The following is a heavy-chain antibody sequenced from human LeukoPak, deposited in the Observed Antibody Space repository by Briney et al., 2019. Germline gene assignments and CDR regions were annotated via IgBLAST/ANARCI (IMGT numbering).Heavy chain of an antibody. V-gene: IGHV4-30-4*01. J-gene: IGHJ6*04. CDR2: IYYSGST. CDR3: ARNRGMVRGFIDV. CDR1: GGSISSGDYY. Sequence: PSQTLSLTCTVSGGSISSGDYYWSWIRQPPGKGLEWNGNIYYSGSTYYNPSLKSRVTISISTTKNQFSLKLSSVTAAATAVYYCARNRGMVRGFIDVWGKGNTVTVSS. D-gene: IGHD3-10*01.